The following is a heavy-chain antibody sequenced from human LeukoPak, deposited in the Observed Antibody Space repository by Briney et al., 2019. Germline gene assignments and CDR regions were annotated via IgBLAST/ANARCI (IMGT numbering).Heavy chain of an antibody. D-gene: IGHD1-26*01. V-gene: IGHV1-46*01. Sequence: ASVKVSCKASGYTLTAYYMHWVRQAPGQGLEWVGLTNPSGSTTLYAQKFQGRITMTRDMSTTTDYMELSSLRSDDTAVYYCARDNSVGDVAWWFDPWGQGTLVTVSS. CDR3: ARDNSVGDVAWWFDP. J-gene: IGHJ5*02. CDR2: TNPSGSTT. CDR1: GYTLTAYY.